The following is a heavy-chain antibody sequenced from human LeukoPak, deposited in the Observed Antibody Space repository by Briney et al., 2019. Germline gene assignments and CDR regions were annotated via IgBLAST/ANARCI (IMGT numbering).Heavy chain of an antibody. CDR3: ARDKAVTTEVTQHFQH. Sequence: ASVNVSCKASGYTFTNYGISWVRQAPGQGLEWVGWISAYNGYTDYAQKLQFRVTMTTDTSTSTAYMELRSLRSDDTAVYYCARDKAVTTEVTQHFQHWGQGTLVTVSS. CDR2: ISAYNGYT. D-gene: IGHD4-23*01. J-gene: IGHJ1*01. CDR1: GYTFTNYG. V-gene: IGHV1-18*01.